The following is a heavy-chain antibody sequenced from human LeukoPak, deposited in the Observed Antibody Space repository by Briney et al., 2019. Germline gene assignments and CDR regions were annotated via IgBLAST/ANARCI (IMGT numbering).Heavy chain of an antibody. Sequence: GGSLRLSCAASGFTFSSYWRHWVRQAPGKGLVWVSGTNSDGSSTSYADSVKGRFTISRDNAKNTLYLQMNSLRAEDTAVYYCARGEGYYDSSGYVYYFDYWGQGTLVTVSS. J-gene: IGHJ4*02. D-gene: IGHD3-22*01. V-gene: IGHV3-74*01. CDR2: TNSDGSST. CDR3: ARGEGYYDSSGYVYYFDY. CDR1: GFTFSSYW.